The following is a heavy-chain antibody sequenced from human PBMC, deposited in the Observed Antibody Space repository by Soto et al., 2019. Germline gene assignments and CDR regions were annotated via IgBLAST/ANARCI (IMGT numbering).Heavy chain of an antibody. CDR3: ARSIAARLNWFDP. Sequence: EVQLVESGGGLVQPGGSLRLSCAASGFTFSSYWMSWVRQAPGKGLEWVANIKQDGSEKYYGDSVKGRFTISRDNAKNSLYLQMNSLRAEDTAVYYCARSIAARLNWFDPWGQGTLVTVSS. CDR2: IKQDGSEK. CDR1: GFTFSSYW. J-gene: IGHJ5*02. D-gene: IGHD6-6*01. V-gene: IGHV3-7*01.